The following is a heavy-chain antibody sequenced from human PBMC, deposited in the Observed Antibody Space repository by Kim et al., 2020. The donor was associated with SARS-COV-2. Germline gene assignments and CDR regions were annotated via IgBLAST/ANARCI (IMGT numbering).Heavy chain of an antibody. Sequence: NYNPSFQGHVTISADKSISTAYLKWSSLKASDTAMYYCARNGGDLGGFDYWGQGTLVTVSS. J-gene: IGHJ4*02. CDR3: ARNGGDLGGFDY. D-gene: IGHD3-3*01. V-gene: IGHV5-10-1*01.